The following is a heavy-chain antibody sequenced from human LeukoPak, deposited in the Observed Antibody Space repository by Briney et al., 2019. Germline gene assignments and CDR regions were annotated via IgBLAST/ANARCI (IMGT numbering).Heavy chain of an antibody. CDR3: SRVTTNGYFEY. V-gene: IGHV3-7*04. CDR2: IKFDESEK. J-gene: IGHJ4*02. D-gene: IGHD1-1*01. CDR1: GFTFSSFW. Sequence: PGGSLRLSCAASGFTFSSFWMGWVRQAPGKGLEGVASIKFDESEKHHVDSVGGRFTISRDNAKSSLYLQMNSLRAEDTAVYFCSRVTTNGYFEYWGQGTLVTVSS.